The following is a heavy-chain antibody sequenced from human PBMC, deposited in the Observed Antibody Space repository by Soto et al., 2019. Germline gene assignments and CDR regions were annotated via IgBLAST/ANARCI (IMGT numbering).Heavy chain of an antibody. CDR3: ARTSGGYERVGPFDL. D-gene: IGHD5-12*01. CDR1: GYTLHDYA. Sequence: QVQLVQSGAEVKKPGASVKLSCKASGYTLHDYALPWVRQAPGQRLEGMAWINAGTGNTKYSQKLQGRVTITRDPSANTAYMELSSLTFEDTALYYCARTSGGYERVGPFDLWGQGTKVTVSS. V-gene: IGHV1-3*01. J-gene: IGHJ3*01. CDR2: INAGTGNT.